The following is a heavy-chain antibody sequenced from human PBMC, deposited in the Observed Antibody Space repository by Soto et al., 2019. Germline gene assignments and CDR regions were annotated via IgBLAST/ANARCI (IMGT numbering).Heavy chain of an antibody. J-gene: IGHJ4*02. CDR3: AKDRLAGNFDY. CDR1: GFTFNNYA. Sequence: GGSLRLSCAASGFTFNNYAMNWVRQAPGMGLEWVATISNTGGCTYYADSVKGRFTISRDNSKNTLYLQMSSLRVEDTAVYYCAKDRLAGNFDYWGQATQVTVSS. V-gene: IGHV3-23*01. CDR2: ISNTGGCT.